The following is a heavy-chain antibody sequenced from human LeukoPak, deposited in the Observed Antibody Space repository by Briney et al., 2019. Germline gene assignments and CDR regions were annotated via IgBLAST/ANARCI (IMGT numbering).Heavy chain of an antibody. CDR3: VKVPRAIAGDY. J-gene: IGHJ4*02. V-gene: IGHV3-64D*06. D-gene: IGHD2-15*01. CDR2: ISSNGGST. Sequence: PGGSLRLSCSASGFTFSSYAMHWVRQAPGKGLEYVSAISSNGGSTYYADSVKGRFTISRDNSKNTLYLQMSSLRAEDTAVYYCVKVPRAIAGDYWGQGIQVTVSS. CDR1: GFTFSSYA.